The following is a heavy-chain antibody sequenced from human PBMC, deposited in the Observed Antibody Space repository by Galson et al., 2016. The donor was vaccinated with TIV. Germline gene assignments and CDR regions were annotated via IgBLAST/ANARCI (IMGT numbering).Heavy chain of an antibody. Sequence: FTSYYMHWVRQAPGQGLEWMGIINPSGGSTSYAQKFQGRVTMTRDTSTSTVYMELSSLRSEDTAVYYCARVLEVAGTDYWGQGTLVTVSS. D-gene: IGHD6-19*01. CDR1: FTSYY. J-gene: IGHJ4*02. CDR2: INPSGGST. V-gene: IGHV1-46*01. CDR3: ARVLEVAGTDY.